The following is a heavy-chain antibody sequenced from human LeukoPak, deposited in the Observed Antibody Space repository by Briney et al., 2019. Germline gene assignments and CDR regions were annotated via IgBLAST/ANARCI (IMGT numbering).Heavy chain of an antibody. CDR1: GGSFSGYY. V-gene: IGHV4-34*01. J-gene: IGHJ4*02. D-gene: IGHD3-16*02. CDR2: INHSGST. CDR3: AGGRVRVWGGYRPFDY. Sequence: SETLSLTCAVYGGSFSGYYWSWIRQPPGKGLEWIGEINHSGSTNYNPSLKSRVTISVDTSKNQFSLKLSSVTAADTAVYYCAGGRVRVWGGYRPFDYWGQGTLVTVSS.